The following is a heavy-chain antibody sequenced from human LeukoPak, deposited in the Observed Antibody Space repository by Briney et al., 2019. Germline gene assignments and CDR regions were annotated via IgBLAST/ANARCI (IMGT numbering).Heavy chain of an antibody. D-gene: IGHD3-9*01. CDR3: ARLNILTGYYFDY. Sequence: SVKVSFKASGGPFHSYAISWVRQAPGQGLEWMGRIIPILGIANYAQKFQGRVTITADKSTSTAYMELSSLRSEDTAVYYCARLNILTGYYFDYWGQGTLVTVSS. CDR1: GGPFHSYA. J-gene: IGHJ4*02. V-gene: IGHV1-69*04. CDR2: IIPILGIA.